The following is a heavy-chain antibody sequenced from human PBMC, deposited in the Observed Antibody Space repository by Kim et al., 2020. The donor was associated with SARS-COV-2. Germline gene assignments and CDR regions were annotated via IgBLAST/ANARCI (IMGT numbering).Heavy chain of an antibody. V-gene: IGHV3-23*01. J-gene: IGHJ3*02. CDR1: GFTFSSYA. CDR2: ISGSGGST. D-gene: IGHD6-13*01. CDR3: ARNLAAVGAFDI. Sequence: GGSLRLSCAASGFTFSSYAMSWVRQAPGKGLEWVSAISGSGGSTYYADSVKGRFTISRDNSKNTLYLQMNSPRAEDTAVYYCARNLAAVGAFDIWGQGTMVTVSS.